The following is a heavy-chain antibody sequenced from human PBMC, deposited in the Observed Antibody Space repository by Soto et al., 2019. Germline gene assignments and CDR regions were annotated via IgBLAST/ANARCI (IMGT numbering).Heavy chain of an antibody. CDR3: ARDLDDYGDYVYDY. J-gene: IGHJ4*02. D-gene: IGHD4-17*01. CDR2: ISYDGSNK. V-gene: IGHV3-30-3*01. CDR1: GFTFSSYA. Sequence: PGGSLRLSCAASGFTFSSYAMHWVRQAPGKGLEWVAVISYDGSNKYYADSVKGRFTISRDNSKNTLYLQMNSLRAEDTAVYYCARDLDDYGDYVYDYWGQGTQVTVSS.